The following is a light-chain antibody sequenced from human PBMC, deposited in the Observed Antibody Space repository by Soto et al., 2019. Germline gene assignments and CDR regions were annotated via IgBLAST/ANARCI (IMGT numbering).Light chain of an antibody. J-gene: IGLJ1*01. V-gene: IGLV2-14*01. CDR1: SSDVGRFNF. CDR2: EVT. Sequence: QSALTQPASVSGSPGQSITISCTGTSSDVGRFNFVSWFQQHPGKAPKLLIYEVTKRPSGVSTRFSGSKSGNTASLTISGLQTEDEAAYYCSSYKTRSTYVSGTGTKVTVL. CDR3: SSYKTRSTYV.